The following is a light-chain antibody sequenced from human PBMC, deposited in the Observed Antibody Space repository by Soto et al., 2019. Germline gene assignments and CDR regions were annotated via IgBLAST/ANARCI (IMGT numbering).Light chain of an antibody. V-gene: IGKV1-5*03. J-gene: IGKJ1*01. CDR3: QQYNSFPWT. CDR2: KAS. CDR1: QCFGGW. Sequence: DIQMTQSPSTLSASVGDTVTISCRASQCFGGWLAWYQQKPGKAPTRLIYKASSLQSGVPSRFSGSGSGTEFTLTISSLQPDDFATYYCQQYNSFPWTFGQGTMVDVK.